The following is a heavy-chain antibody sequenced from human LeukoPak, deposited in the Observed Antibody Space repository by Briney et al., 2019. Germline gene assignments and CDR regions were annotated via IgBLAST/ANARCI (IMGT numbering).Heavy chain of an antibody. V-gene: IGHV3-11*04. CDR2: LSSSGSTV. CDR1: RFTFSDCY. Sequence: PGGSLRHSCAASRFTFSDCYMTWIRQAPGKGLEWVSYLSSSGSTVYYVDSAKGRFTISRDHAKNSVYLQMNSLRVEDMVVYYCARGPGVERYYCAGGAIDIWGKGTMVTVSS. J-gene: IGHJ3*02. CDR3: ARGPGVERYYCAGGAIDI. D-gene: IGHD4/OR15-4a*01.